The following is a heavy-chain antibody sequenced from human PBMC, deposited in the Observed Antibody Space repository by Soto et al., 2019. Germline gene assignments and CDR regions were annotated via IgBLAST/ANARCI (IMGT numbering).Heavy chain of an antibody. V-gene: IGHV4-30-4*01. J-gene: IGHJ5*02. CDR2: IYHTGTT. D-gene: IGHD2-2*01. CDR3: ARVRAAMKRWLDL. Sequence: SETLSLTCTVSGGSISSGDYYWSWIRQPPGKGLEWIGFIYHTGTTYYNPSLRSRVTISIDTSKSQFSKKLNSVTAADTAVYYKARVRAAMKRWLDLWGQGTLVTVSS. CDR1: GGSISSGDYY.